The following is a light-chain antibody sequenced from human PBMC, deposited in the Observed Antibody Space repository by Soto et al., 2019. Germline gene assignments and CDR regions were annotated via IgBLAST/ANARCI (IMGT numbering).Light chain of an antibody. Sequence: QSALTQPASVSGSPGQSITISCTGTSSDVGRYNYVSWYQQHPGRAPKVLIYDVSDRPSGVSSRFSGSKSGNTASLTISGLQADDEADYYCSSYTTRDNAIFGGGTKLTVL. V-gene: IGLV2-14*03. CDR3: SSYTTRDNAI. CDR2: DVS. CDR1: SSDVGRYNY. J-gene: IGLJ2*01.